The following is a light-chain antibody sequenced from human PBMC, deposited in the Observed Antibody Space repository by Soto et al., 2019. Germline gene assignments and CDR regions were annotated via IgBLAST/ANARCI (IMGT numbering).Light chain of an antibody. CDR1: SSDIGGYNY. CDR2: EVS. CDR3: SSYTLRSTVV. Sequence: QSALTQPASVSESPGQSISISCTGTSSDIGGYNYVSWYQQYPGKDPKLIIYEVSSRPSGISNRFSGSESGNTASLTISGLQPEDEAVYYCSSYTLRSTVVFGGGTKLTVL. J-gene: IGLJ3*02. V-gene: IGLV2-14*01.